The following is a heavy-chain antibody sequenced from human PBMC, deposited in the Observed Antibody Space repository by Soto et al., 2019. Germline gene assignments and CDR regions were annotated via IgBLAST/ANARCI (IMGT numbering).Heavy chain of an antibody. V-gene: IGHV4-59*12. Sequence: SETLSLTCTVSGGSISSYYWSWIRQPPGKGLEWIGDIYHSGSTNYNPSLKSRVTISVDTSKNQFSLKLSSVTAADTAVYYCARGRIELRFLEWSRDYYGMDVWGQGTTVTVSS. D-gene: IGHD3-3*01. CDR1: GGSISSYY. J-gene: IGHJ6*02. CDR3: ARGRIELRFLEWSRDYYGMDV. CDR2: IYHSGST.